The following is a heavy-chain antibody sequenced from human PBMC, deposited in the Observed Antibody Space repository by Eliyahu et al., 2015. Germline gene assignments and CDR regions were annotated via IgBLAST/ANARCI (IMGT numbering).Heavy chain of an antibody. Sequence: QVQLQESGPGLVKPSETLSLICSVSGGSIRSYYWSWIRQPPGKGLEWIGYIYTSGSTNYNPSLKSRVTISVDTSKNKFSLKLSSVTAADTAVYYCAGGGISGALYWGQGTLVTVPS. CDR3: AGGGISGALY. J-gene: IGHJ4*02. CDR2: IYTSGST. D-gene: IGHD3-3*02. CDR1: GGSIRSYY. V-gene: IGHV4-4*09.